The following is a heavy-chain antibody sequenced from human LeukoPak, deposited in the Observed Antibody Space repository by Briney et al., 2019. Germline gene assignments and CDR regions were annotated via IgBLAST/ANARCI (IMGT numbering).Heavy chain of an antibody. Sequence: GGSLRLSCVASGFDFSSYAMTWVRQAPGRGLEWVSTIGAYAARTYYADSVKGRFTTSRENSKSTLSLQMNSLRAEDTALYYCAKSRSAYPRVDGFDMWGQGTMVTVSS. V-gene: IGHV3-23*01. CDR2: IGAYAART. CDR1: GFDFSSYA. D-gene: IGHD3-3*01. J-gene: IGHJ3*02. CDR3: AKSRSAYPRVDGFDM.